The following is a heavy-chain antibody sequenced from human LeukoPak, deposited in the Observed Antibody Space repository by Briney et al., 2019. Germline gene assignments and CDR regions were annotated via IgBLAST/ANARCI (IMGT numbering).Heavy chain of an antibody. CDR2: IRYDGSNK. J-gene: IGHJ5*02. V-gene: IGHV3-30*02. CDR1: GFTFSSYG. CDR3: AKVGQRYCSGGSCAGFDP. D-gene: IGHD2-15*01. Sequence: GGSLRLSCAASGFTFSSYGVHWVRQAPGKGLEWVAFIRYDGSNKYYADSVKGRFTISRDNSKNTLYLQMNSLRAEDTAVYYCAKVGQRYCSGGSCAGFDPWGQGTLVTVSS.